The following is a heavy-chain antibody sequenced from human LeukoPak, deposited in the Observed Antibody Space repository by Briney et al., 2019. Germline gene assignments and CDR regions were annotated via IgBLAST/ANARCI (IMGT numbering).Heavy chain of an antibody. CDR1: GYSISSGYY. CDR3: ARDRVVPAGPDAFDI. D-gene: IGHD2-2*01. V-gene: IGHV4-38-2*02. Sequence: KPPETLSLTCAVSGYSISSGYYWGWIRQPPGKGLEWIGSIYHSGSTYYNPSLKSRVTISVDTSKNQFSLKLSSVTAADTAVYYCARDRVVPAGPDAFDIWGQGTMVTVSS. J-gene: IGHJ3*02. CDR2: IYHSGST.